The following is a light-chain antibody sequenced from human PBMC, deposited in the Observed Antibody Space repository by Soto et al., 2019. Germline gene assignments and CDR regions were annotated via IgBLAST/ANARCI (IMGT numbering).Light chain of an antibody. CDR1: QSISSW. Sequence: DIQMTQSPSTLSASVGDRVTITCRASQSISSWLAWSQQKPGKAPKLLIYKASNLKRGVPSRFSGSGSGTDFTLTISSLQPDDFATYYCHHYSTFPWTFGQGTKVEIK. J-gene: IGKJ1*01. CDR2: KAS. CDR3: HHYSTFPWT. V-gene: IGKV1-5*03.